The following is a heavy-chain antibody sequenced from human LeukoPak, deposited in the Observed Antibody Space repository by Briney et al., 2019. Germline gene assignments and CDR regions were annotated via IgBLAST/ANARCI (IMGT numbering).Heavy chain of an antibody. CDR1: GGSISSGDYY. CDR2: IYYSGST. D-gene: IGHD2-2*02. CDR3: ARGPRYCSSTSCYRPYYFDY. Sequence: SQTLSLTRTVSGGSISSGDYYWSWIRQPPGKGLEWIGYIYYSGSTYYNPSLKSRVTISVETSKNQFSLKLSSVTAADTAVYYCARGPRYCSSTSCYRPYYFDYWGQGTLVTVSS. V-gene: IGHV4-30-4*08. J-gene: IGHJ4*02.